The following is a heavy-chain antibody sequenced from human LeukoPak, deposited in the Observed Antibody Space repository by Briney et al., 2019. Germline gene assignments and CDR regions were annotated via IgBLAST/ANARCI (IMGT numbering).Heavy chain of an antibody. V-gene: IGHV3-15*01. CDR1: GFGFSNAW. D-gene: IGHD1-26*01. CDR3: SELSSS. CDR2: ITTNAEGGTT. J-gene: IGHJ5*02. Sequence: PGGSLRLSCAASGFGFSNAWMTWVRQAPGKGLEWVGRITTNAEGGTTDYAAPVKGRFTISRDDSKNTLYLHTNSLKTEDTAVYYCSELSSSWGQGTLVTVSS.